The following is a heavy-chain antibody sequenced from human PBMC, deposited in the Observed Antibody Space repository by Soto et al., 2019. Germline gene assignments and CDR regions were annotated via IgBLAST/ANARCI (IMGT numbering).Heavy chain of an antibody. Sequence: PGGSLRLSCAASGFTLSSNWMQWVRQAPGKGLVWVSRINQDGSSTTYADSVKGRFSISRDNAKNTLYLEMNSLRDEDTAVYYCGTVTTGYWGQGTLVTVSS. D-gene: IGHD4-4*01. CDR2: INQDGSST. CDR3: GTVTTGY. J-gene: IGHJ4*02. CDR1: GFTLSSNW. V-gene: IGHV3-74*01.